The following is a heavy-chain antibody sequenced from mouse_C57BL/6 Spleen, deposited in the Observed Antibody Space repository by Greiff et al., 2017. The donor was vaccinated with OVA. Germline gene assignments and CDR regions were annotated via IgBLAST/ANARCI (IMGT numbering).Heavy chain of an antibody. CDR3: ARGGPDS. D-gene: IGHD3-3*01. V-gene: IGHV1-50*01. CDR2: IDPSDSYT. J-gene: IGHJ2*01. CDR1: GYTFTSYW. Sequence: QVQLQQPGAELVKPGASVKLSCKASGYTFTSYWMQWVKQRPGQGLEWIGEIDPSDSYTNYNQKFKGKATLTVDTSSSTAYMQLSSLTSEDSAVYYCARGGPDSWGQGTTLTVSS.